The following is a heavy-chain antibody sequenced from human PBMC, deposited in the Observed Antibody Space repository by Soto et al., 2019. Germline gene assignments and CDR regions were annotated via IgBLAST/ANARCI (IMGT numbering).Heavy chain of an antibody. CDR3: ARRVYCSSTSCYNWFDP. CDR1: GGSISSYY. CDR2: IYYSGST. D-gene: IGHD2-2*01. V-gene: IGHV4-59*12. Sequence: SETLSLTCTVSGGSISSYYWSWIRQPPGKGLEWIGYIYYSGSTNYNPSLKSRVTISVDTSKNQFSLKLSSVTAADTAVYYCARRVYCSSTSCYNWFDPWGQGTLVTVSS. J-gene: IGHJ5*02.